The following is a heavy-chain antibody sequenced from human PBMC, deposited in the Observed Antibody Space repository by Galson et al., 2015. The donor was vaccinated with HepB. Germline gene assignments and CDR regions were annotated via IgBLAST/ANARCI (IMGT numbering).Heavy chain of an antibody. Sequence: SLRLSCAASGFTFGDYAMSWVRQAPGKGLEWVGFIRSKAYGGTTEYAASVKGRFTISRDDSKSIAYLQMNSLKTEDTAVYYCTSSFPYSSSWYYFDYWGQGTLVTVSS. CDR1: GFTFGDYA. D-gene: IGHD6-13*01. V-gene: IGHV3-49*04. J-gene: IGHJ4*02. CDR3: TSSFPYSSSWYYFDY. CDR2: IRSKAYGGTT.